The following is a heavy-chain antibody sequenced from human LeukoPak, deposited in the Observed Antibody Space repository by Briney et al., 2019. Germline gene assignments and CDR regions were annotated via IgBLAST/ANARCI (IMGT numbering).Heavy chain of an antibody. J-gene: IGHJ4*02. CDR2: IRPKSDGGTA. V-gene: IGHV3-49*03. D-gene: IGHD2/OR15-2a*01. CDR3: DNRGY. Sequence: GGSPRLSCTTSGFTFRDQFITWFRQAPGKGLEWVAFIRPKSDGGTAEYAASVKGRFTMSRDDSRSIAYLDMNSLKTEDTAVYYCDNRGYWGQGTLVTVSS. CDR1: GFTFRDQF.